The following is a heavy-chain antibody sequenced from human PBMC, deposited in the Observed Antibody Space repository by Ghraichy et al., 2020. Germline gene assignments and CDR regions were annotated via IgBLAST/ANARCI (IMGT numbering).Heavy chain of an antibody. CDR3: ARETCLEWLLYSPLYYFDY. Sequence: SETLSLTCAISGDSVSSNSAAWNWIRQSPSRGLEWLGRTYYRSKWYNDYAVSVKSRITINPDTSKNQFSLQLNSVTPEDTAVYYCARETCLEWLLYSPLYYFDYWGQGTLVTVSS. J-gene: IGHJ4*02. CDR1: GDSVSSNSAA. D-gene: IGHD3-3*01. CDR2: TYYRSKWYN. V-gene: IGHV6-1*01.